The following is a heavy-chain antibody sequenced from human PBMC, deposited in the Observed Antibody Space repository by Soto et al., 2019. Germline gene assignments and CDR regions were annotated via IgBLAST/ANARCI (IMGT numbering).Heavy chain of an antibody. CDR1: GSSISPFY. Sequence: WETLSLTCTVSGSSISPFYWSWIRQPPGRGLEWIGYIYYTGSTKYNPSLKSRVTLSLGTSRNQLSLKLSSVTAADTAVYFCTRVGGYYGGYPNFDYWGPGTLVTVSS. CDR3: TRVGGYYGGYPNFDY. CDR2: IYYTGST. V-gene: IGHV4-59*01. D-gene: IGHD4-17*01. J-gene: IGHJ4*02.